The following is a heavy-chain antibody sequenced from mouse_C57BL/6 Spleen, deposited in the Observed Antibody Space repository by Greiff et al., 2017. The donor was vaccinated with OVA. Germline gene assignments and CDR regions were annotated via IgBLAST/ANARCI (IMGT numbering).Heavy chain of an antibody. CDR3: ASKAAQATWFAY. CDR2: INPNSGYT. Sequence: QVQLQQSGAELVRPGASVKLSCKASGYTFTSYSMHWVKQRPGQGLEWIGDINPNSGYTKYNQKFKDKATLTADKSSSTAYMQLISLTSEDSAVYYCASKAAQATWFAYWGQGTLVTVSA. CDR1: GYTFTSYS. V-gene: IGHV1-4*01. J-gene: IGHJ3*01. D-gene: IGHD3-2*02.